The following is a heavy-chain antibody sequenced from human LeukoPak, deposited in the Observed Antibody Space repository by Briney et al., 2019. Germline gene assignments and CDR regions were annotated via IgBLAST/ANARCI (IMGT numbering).Heavy chain of an antibody. CDR3: ARRPEYSSGWYRAPFDY. CDR2: IYPGDSDT. CDR1: GYSFTSYW. V-gene: IGHV5-51*01. D-gene: IGHD6-19*01. Sequence: PGESLKISCKGSGYSFTSYWIGWVRQMPGKGLERMGIIYPGDSDTRYSPSFQGQVTISADKSISTAYLQWSSLKASDTAMYYCARRPEYSSGWYRAPFDYWGQGTLVTVSS. J-gene: IGHJ4*02.